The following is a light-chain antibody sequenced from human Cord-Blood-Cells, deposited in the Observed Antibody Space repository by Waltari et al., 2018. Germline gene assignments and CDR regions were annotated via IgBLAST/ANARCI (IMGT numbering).Light chain of an antibody. V-gene: IGLV2-14*01. Sequence: QSALTQPASVSGSPGQSITISCTGTSSDVGGYNYVAWYQPHPGKAPNLMIYDVSKRPSGVSNRFSGSKSGNTASLTISGLQAEDEADYYCSSYTSSSTWVFGGGTKLTVL. CDR3: SSYTSSSTWV. CDR2: DVS. J-gene: IGLJ3*02. CDR1: SSDVGGYNY.